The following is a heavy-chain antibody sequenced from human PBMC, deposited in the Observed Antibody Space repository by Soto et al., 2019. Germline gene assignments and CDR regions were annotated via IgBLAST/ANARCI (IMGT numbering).Heavy chain of an antibody. V-gene: IGHV3-15*07. CDR3: TTDSRTTMPEVRFDY. Sequence: GGSLRLSCAASGFAFSNAWISWVRQAPGKGLQWVGRIKSKTDGGSADYAAPVKGRFAVSRDDPKNIVYLQMNSLKIEDTAVYYCTTDSRTTMPEVRFDYWGHGTLVTVSS. J-gene: IGHJ4*01. CDR1: GFAFSNAW. D-gene: IGHD3-10*01. CDR2: IKSKTDGGSA.